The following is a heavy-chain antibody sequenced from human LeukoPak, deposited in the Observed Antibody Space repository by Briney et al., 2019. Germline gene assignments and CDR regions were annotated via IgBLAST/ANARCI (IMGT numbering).Heavy chain of an antibody. D-gene: IGHD5-24*01. Sequence: SETLSLTCTVSGGSVSSGSYYWSWIRQPPGKGLEWIGYIYYSGSTNYNPSLKSRVTISVDTSKNQFSLKLSSVTAADTAVYYCARRDGYNRKYYFDYWGQGTLVTVSS. CDR2: IYYSGST. CDR1: GGSVSSGSYY. J-gene: IGHJ4*02. V-gene: IGHV4-61*01. CDR3: ARRDGYNRKYYFDY.